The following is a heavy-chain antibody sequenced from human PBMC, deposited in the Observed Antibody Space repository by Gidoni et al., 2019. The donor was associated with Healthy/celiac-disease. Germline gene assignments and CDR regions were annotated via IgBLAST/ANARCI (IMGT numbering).Heavy chain of an antibody. CDR3: AKDKWGSLPGYYFDY. D-gene: IGHD1-26*01. Sequence: EVQLVESGGGLVQPGRSLRLSCAASGFTFDDYAMHWVRQAPGKGLEWVSVISWNSGSIGYADSVKGRFTISRDNAKNSLYLQMNSLRAEDTALYYCAKDKWGSLPGYYFDYWGQGTLVTVSS. CDR1: GFTFDDYA. CDR2: ISWNSGSI. J-gene: IGHJ4*02. V-gene: IGHV3-9*01.